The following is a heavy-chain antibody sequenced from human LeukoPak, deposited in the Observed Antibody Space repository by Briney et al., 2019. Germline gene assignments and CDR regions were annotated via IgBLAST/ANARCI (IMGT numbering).Heavy chain of an antibody. Sequence: GGSLRLSCAASGFRFSTYGMNWVRQAPGKGLEWVSYLSDSSSTIYYADSVKGRFPISRDNAQNSLYPEKNSPRDEDPGVDFCARRNVSGWFHFDYWGQGTLVTVSS. J-gene: IGHJ4*02. CDR2: LSDSSSTI. V-gene: IGHV3-48*02. D-gene: IGHD6-19*01. CDR1: GFRFSTYG. CDR3: ARRNVSGWFHFDY.